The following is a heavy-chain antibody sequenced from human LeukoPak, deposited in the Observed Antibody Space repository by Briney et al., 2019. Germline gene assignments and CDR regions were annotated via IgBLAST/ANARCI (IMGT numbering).Heavy chain of an antibody. CDR1: GFTFSTYA. D-gene: IGHD3-22*01. CDR2: ISYDGRQK. V-gene: IGHV3-30*04. CDR3: AVQNYDSSGYYS. Sequence: GGSLRLSFAASGFTFSTYAMHWVRQAPGKGLEWVAVISYDGRQKYYADSVKGRFTISRDNSKNTLYLQMNSLRAEDTAVYYCAVQNYDSSGYYSWGQGTLVTVSS. J-gene: IGHJ4*02.